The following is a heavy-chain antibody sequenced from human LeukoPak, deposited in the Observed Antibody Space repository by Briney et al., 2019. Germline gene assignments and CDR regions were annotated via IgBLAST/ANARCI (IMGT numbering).Heavy chain of an antibody. CDR1: GFYFNAYL. CDR3: ARDLKGFNL. V-gene: IGHV3-7*04. CDR2: IKQDGSQK. J-gene: IGHJ5*02. Sequence: GGSLRLSCVASGFYFNAYLMSWVRQAPGQGLEWVANIKQDGSQKFYRDSVKGRFTISRDNGNNSLYLHMSRLRVEDTAVYYCARDLKGFNLWGQGALVTVSS.